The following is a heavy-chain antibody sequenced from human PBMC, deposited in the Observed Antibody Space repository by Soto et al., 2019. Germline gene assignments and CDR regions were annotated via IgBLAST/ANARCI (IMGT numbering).Heavy chain of an antibody. Sequence: QVQLQESGPGLVKPSETLSLTCNVSGGSISSYYWSWIRQPPGKGVEWIGYIYYSGSTNYNPSLKSRVTISVDTSKNQFSLKLSSVTAADTAVYYCARATACSGGSCYEEDYYYMDVWGKGTTVTVSS. CDR3: ARATACSGGSCYEEDYYYMDV. CDR2: IYYSGST. V-gene: IGHV4-59*01. J-gene: IGHJ6*03. CDR1: GGSISSYY. D-gene: IGHD2-15*01.